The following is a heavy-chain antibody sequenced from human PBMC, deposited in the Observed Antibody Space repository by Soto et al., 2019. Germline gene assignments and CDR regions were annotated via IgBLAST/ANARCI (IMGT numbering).Heavy chain of an antibody. J-gene: IGHJ4*02. V-gene: IGHV3-23*01. CDR2: ISGSGGTT. CDR3: AKDPYYDSSGQSYFDY. Sequence: EVQLLESGGGLVQPGGSLRLSCAASGFTFSSYAMSWVRQAPGKGLEWVSAISGSGGTTYYADSVKGRFTISRDNSKNPLYLQMNSLRAEDTAVYYCAKDPYYDSSGQSYFDYWGQGTLVSVSS. CDR1: GFTFSSYA. D-gene: IGHD3-22*01.